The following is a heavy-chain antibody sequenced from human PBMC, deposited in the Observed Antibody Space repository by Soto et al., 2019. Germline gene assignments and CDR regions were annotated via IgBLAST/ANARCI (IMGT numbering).Heavy chain of an antibody. J-gene: IGHJ6*02. CDR3: ARGVIGITMVRGVIKSDYYYYYGMDV. V-gene: IGHV4-34*01. D-gene: IGHD3-10*01. CDR1: GGSFSGYY. CDR2: INHSGST. Sequence: SETLSLTCAVYGGSFSGYYWSWIRQPPGKGLEWIGEINHSGSTNYNPSLKSRVTISVDTSKNQFSLKLSSVTAADTAVYYCARGVIGITMVRGVIKSDYYYYYGMDVWGQGTTVTVS.